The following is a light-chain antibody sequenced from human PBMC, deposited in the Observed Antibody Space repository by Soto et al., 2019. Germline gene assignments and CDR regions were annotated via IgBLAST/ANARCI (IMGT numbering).Light chain of an antibody. V-gene: IGKV3-11*01. CDR1: QSVSNS. J-gene: IGKJ4*01. CDR2: DVS. CDR3: QQRTNWPLT. Sequence: EIVLTQSPATLSLSPGERATLSCWASQSVSNSLAWYQQRPGQSPRLLIYDVSTRANGIPARFGGSGSGTDFPLTISSLETEDFAVYYCQQRTNWPLTFGGGTKVEI.